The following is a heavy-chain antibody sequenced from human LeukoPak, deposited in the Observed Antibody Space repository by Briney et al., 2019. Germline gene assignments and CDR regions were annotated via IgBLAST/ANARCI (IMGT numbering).Heavy chain of an antibody. CDR1: GFTFSSYA. Sequence: GGSLRLSCAASGFTFSSYAMSWVRQAPGKGLEWVSAIGGSGGSTYYADSVKGRFTISRDNSKNTLYLQMNSLRAEDTAVYYCAKEVYYYDSSGYDYWGRGTLVTVSS. V-gene: IGHV3-23*01. CDR2: IGGSGGST. D-gene: IGHD3-22*01. J-gene: IGHJ4*02. CDR3: AKEVYYYDSSGYDY.